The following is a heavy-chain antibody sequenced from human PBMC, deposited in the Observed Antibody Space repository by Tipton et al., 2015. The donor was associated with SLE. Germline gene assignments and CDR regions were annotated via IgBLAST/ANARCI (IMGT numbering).Heavy chain of an antibody. J-gene: IGHJ3*02. CDR1: GGSISSGGYY. V-gene: IGHV4-31*03. CDR2: IYYSGST. D-gene: IGHD6-19*01. CDR3: ARSGYSSGWYRGRFDI. Sequence: LRLSCTVSGGSISSGGYYWSWIRQHPGKGLEWIGYIYYSGSTYYNPSLKSRVTISVDTSKNQFFLRLRSVTAADTAVYHCARSGYSSGWYRGRFDIWGQGTMVTVSS.